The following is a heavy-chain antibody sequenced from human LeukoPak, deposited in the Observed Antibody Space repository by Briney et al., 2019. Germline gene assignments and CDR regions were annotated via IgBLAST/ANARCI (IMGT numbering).Heavy chain of an antibody. D-gene: IGHD3-10*01. V-gene: IGHV3-20*04. CDR1: GFKFDDYG. CDR2: INWNGDST. CDR3: ARDELLNRNWFDP. Sequence: GGSLRLSCRGSGFKFDDYGVTWVRQTPGKGLEWVSDINWNGDSTGYAHSVRGRFTISRDNSKNSVYLQMNSLRVEDTAFYYCARDELLNRNWFDPWGQGTLVTVSS. J-gene: IGHJ5*02.